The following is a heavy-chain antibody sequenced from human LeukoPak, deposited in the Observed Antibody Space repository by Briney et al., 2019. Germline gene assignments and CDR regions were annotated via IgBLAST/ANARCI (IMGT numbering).Heavy chain of an antibody. J-gene: IGHJ4*02. CDR2: IYYSGST. D-gene: IGHD3-22*01. Sequence: SETLSLTCTVSGGSISSYYWSWIRQPPGKGLEWIGYIYYSGSTNYNPSLKSRVTISVDTSKNQFSLKLSSVTAADTAVYYCARYSYYDSSLYWGQGTLVTVSS. V-gene: IGHV4-59*01. CDR1: GGSISSYY. CDR3: ARYSYYDSSLY.